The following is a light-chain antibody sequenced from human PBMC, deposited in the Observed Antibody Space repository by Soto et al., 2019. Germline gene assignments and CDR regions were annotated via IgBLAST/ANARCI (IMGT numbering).Light chain of an antibody. CDR3: QQYDNWPRT. CDR2: GAS. V-gene: IGKV3-15*01. J-gene: IGKJ3*01. Sequence: EIVMTQSPATLSVSPGERATLSCRASQSIGSNLAWYQQIPGQAPRLLIYGASTRATGIPARFSGSGSGTEFTLTISSLQSEDFAVYYCQQYDNWPRTFGPGTKENVK. CDR1: QSIGSN.